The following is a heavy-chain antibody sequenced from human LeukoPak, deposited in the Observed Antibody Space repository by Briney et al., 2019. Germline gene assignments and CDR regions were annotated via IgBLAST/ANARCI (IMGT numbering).Heavy chain of an antibody. CDR2: INPNSGGT. CDR1: GYTLTELS. V-gene: IGHV1-2*02. CDR3: ARGAGPYNWNYDWFDP. Sequence: ASVKVSCKVSGYTLTELSMHWVRQAPGQGLEWMGWINPNSGGTNYAQKFQGRVTMTRNTSISTAYMELSRLRSDDTAVYYCARGAGPYNWNYDWFDPWGQGTLVTVSS. J-gene: IGHJ5*02. D-gene: IGHD1-7*01.